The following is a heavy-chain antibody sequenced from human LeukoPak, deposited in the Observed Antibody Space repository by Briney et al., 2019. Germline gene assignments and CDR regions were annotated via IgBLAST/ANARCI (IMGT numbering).Heavy chain of an antibody. Sequence: PSETLSLTCTVSGGSISSSSYYWGWIRQPPRKGLEWIGSIYYSGSTYYNPSLKSRVTISVDTSKNQFSLKLSSVTAADTAVYYCARYSSAYYYDFDYWGQGTLVTVSS. CDR2: IYYSGST. D-gene: IGHD3-22*01. CDR1: GGSISSSSYY. CDR3: ARYSSAYYYDFDY. V-gene: IGHV4-39*01. J-gene: IGHJ4*02.